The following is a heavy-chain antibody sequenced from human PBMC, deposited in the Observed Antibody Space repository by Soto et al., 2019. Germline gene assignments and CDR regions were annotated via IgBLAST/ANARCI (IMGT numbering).Heavy chain of an antibody. J-gene: IGHJ6*02. Sequence: PGGSLRLSCAASGFTFSSYEMNWVRQAPGKGLEWVSYISSSGSTIYYADSVKGRFTISRDNAKNSLYLQMNSLRAEDTAVYYCARDLRYYYYYGMDVWGQGTTVTVSS. CDR2: ISSSGSTI. CDR3: ARDLRYYYYYGMDV. CDR1: GFTFSSYE. V-gene: IGHV3-48*03.